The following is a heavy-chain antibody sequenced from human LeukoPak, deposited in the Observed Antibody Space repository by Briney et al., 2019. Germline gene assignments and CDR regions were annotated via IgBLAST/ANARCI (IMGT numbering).Heavy chain of an antibody. CDR3: AKGQELVDDWFDP. Sequence: GVSLRLSCAASGFTFDDYAMHWVRHAPGKGLEWVSLISWDGGSTYYADSVKGRFTISRDNSKNSLYLQMNSLRAEDTALYYCAKGQELVDDWFDPWGQGTLVTVSS. V-gene: IGHV3-43D*03. CDR1: GFTFDDYA. CDR2: ISWDGGST. D-gene: IGHD1-26*01. J-gene: IGHJ5*02.